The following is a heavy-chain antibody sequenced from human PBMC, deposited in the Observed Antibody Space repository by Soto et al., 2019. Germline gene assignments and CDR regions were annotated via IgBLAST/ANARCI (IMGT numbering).Heavy chain of an antibody. D-gene: IGHD3-9*01. V-gene: IGHV1-18*01. CDR2: ISTFNGQT. CDR3: ARLLTEGATFREDAFDL. J-gene: IGHJ3*01. Sequence: QIQWMQSGGALKTPGASLKVSVTTSRYTFTSHGIAWVRQAPGQGREGMGWISTFNGQTDYAQKFQGRVTMTADTSTSTVHMELRSLRSDDTGVYYCARLLTEGATFREDAFDLWGPGTKVTVSS. CDR1: RYTFTSHG.